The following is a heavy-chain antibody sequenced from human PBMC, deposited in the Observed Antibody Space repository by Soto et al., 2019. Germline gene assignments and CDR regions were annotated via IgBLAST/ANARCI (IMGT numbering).Heavy chain of an antibody. CDR2: ISYDGSNK. Sequence: GGSLRLSCAASGFTFSSYAMHWVRQAPGKGLEWVAVISYDGSNKYYADSVKGRLTISRDNSKNTLYLQMNSLRGEDTAVYYCAKDNGSGCDWLRVGDASEIWGQGTMVTVSS. CDR3: AKDNGSGCDWLRVGDASEI. J-gene: IGHJ3*02. CDR1: GFTFSSYA. D-gene: IGHD5-12*01. V-gene: IGHV3-30-3*01.